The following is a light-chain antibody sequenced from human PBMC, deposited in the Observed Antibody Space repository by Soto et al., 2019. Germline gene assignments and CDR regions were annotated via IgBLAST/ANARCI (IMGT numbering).Light chain of an antibody. CDR1: QNIFSW. Sequence: DTQMTQSPSTLSASVGDRATFTCRASQNIFSWVAWHQQKPGKAPKLLIYKASSLESGVPSRFSGSGAGTEFTLPISSLQPDDVATDSCLQYNSYTWTFGQGTKVDIK. CDR3: LQYNSYTWT. V-gene: IGKV1-5*03. CDR2: KAS. J-gene: IGKJ1*01.